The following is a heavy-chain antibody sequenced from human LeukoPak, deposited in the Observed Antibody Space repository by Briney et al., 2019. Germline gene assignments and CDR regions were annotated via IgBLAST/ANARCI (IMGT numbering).Heavy chain of an antibody. V-gene: IGHV3-23*01. CDR3: AKDRGELPWSWFDP. CDR2: ISGSGGST. D-gene: IGHD1-26*01. CDR1: GFIFSSYA. Sequence: GGSLRLSCAASGFIFSSYAMSWVRQAPGKGLEWVSAISGSGGSTYYADSVKGRFTISRVNSKNTLYLQMNSLRAEDTAVYYCAKDRGELPWSWFDPWGQGTLVTVSS. J-gene: IGHJ5*02.